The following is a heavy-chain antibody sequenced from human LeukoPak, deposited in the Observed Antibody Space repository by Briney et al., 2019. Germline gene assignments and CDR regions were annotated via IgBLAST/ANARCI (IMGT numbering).Heavy chain of an antibody. CDR1: GFTVSRNY. CDR3: ANLPL. CDR2: TYSDGST. V-gene: IGHV3-53*05. Sequence: GGSLRLSCAASGFTVSRNYMSWVRQAPGKGLEWVSLTYSDGSTSYTDSVKGRFTISRDNSKNTLYLQMNSLRPEDAAVYYCANLPLWGQGTLVTVSS. J-gene: IGHJ4*02.